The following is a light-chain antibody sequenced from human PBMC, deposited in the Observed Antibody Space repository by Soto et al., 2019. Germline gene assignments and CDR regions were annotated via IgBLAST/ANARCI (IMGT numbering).Light chain of an antibody. CDR3: QQYNSYPWT. V-gene: IGKV1-5*03. CDR2: QAS. CDR1: QSISVW. Sequence: DIQMTQSPSILSASVGDIVTITCRASQSISVWLAWYQQKPGKAPNLLIYQASRLESGVPSRFSGSGSGTEFTLTISSLQPDDFATYYCQQYNSYPWTCGQGTKGDIK. J-gene: IGKJ1*01.